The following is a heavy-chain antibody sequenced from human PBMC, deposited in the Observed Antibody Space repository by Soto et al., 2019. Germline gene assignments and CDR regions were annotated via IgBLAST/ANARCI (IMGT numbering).Heavy chain of an antibody. D-gene: IGHD3-22*01. V-gene: IGHV2-5*02. CDR1: GFSLSTSGVG. CDR3: AHSYYDSSGYYGRDDAFDI. CDR2: IYWDDDK. J-gene: IGHJ3*02. Sequence: QITLKESGPTLVKPTQTLTLTCTFSGFSLSTSGVGVGWIRQPPGKALEWLALIYWDDDKRYSPSLKSRLTITKDTSXXXVXXTMTNMDPVDTATYYCAHSYYDSSGYYGRDDAFDIWGQGTMVTVSS.